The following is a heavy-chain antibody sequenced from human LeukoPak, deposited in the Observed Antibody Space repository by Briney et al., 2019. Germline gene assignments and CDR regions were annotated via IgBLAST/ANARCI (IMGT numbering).Heavy chain of an antibody. CDR1: GGSISSYY. V-gene: IGHV4-4*07. CDR2: IYTSGST. CDR3: ARDWGDGEGAQGDFDI. J-gene: IGHJ3*02. D-gene: IGHD1-26*01. Sequence: SETLSLTCTVSGGSISSYYWSWIRQPAGKGLEWIGRIYTSGSTNYNPSLKSRVTMSVDTSKNQFSLKLSSVTAADTAVYYCARDWGDGEGAQGDFDIWGQGTMVTVSS.